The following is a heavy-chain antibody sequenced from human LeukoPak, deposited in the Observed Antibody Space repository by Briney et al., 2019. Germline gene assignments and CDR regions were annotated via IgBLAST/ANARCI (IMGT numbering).Heavy chain of an antibody. CDR3: ARVEEGYGSGRRENYYYYMDV. V-gene: IGHV4-59*01. CDR2: IHYSGST. J-gene: IGHJ6*03. D-gene: IGHD3-10*01. CDR1: GGSFSGYY. Sequence: PSETLSLTCAVYGGSFSGYYWSWIRQPPGKGLEWIGYIHYSGSTNYNPSLKSRVTISVDTSKNQFSLKLTSVTAADTAVYYCARVEEGYGSGRRENYYYYMDVWGKGTTVTISS.